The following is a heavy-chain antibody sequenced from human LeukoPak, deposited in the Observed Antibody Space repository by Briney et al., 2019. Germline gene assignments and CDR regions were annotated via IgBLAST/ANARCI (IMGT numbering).Heavy chain of an antibody. Sequence: ASVKVSCKTSGYTFTSYDINWVRQATGQGLEWMGWMNPNSRNTGYAEKFQGRITMTRDTSIGTAYMELSGLRSEDTAVYYCARSGEYSSPNDYWGQGTLVTVSS. CDR1: GYTFTSYD. V-gene: IGHV1-8*01. J-gene: IGHJ4*02. CDR3: ARSGEYSSPNDY. D-gene: IGHD6-6*01. CDR2: MNPNSRNT.